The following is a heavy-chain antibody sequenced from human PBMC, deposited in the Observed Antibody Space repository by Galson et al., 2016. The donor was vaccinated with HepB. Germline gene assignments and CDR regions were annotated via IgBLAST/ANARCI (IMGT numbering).Heavy chain of an antibody. J-gene: IGHJ4*02. D-gene: IGHD5-18*01. CDR1: GRTFSGYY. V-gene: IGHV4-34*08. CDR3: ARVEYSNTWSYFDY. Sequence: SETLSLTCAVYGRTFSGYYWNWIRQTPGKGLEWIGAIDDTGVTNFNPSLQSRVSMFVDPSKSQFSLNLRSVTAADTALYFCARVEYSNTWSYFDYWGQGSLVTVSS. CDR2: IDDTGVT.